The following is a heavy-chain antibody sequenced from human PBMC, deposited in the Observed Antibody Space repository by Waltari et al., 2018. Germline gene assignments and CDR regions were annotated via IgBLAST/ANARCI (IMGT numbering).Heavy chain of an antibody. D-gene: IGHD2-2*01. CDR2: REYNGAT. Sequence: QVLLVESGGGLVKPGGSLRLSCAASGFTFRDYYMSWIRRPPGKGMELIGYREYNGATNYNPSLMSRVTISGDTAKNQFSRKLSSVTAADTAVYYCARDRVVPADEPDYYGLDVWGQGTTVTVSS. CDR1: GFTFRDYY. V-gene: IGHV4-59*01. J-gene: IGHJ6*02. CDR3: ARDRVVPADEPDYYGLDV.